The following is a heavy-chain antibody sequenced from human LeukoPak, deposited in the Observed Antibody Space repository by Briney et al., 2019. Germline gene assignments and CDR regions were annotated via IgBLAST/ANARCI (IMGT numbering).Heavy chain of an antibody. CDR2: ISAYSGNT. V-gene: IGHV1-18*01. CDR1: GYTFTSYG. Sequence: ASVKVSYKASGYTFTSYGISWVRQAPGQGLEWMGWISAYSGNTNYAQKLQSRVTMTTDTSTSTAYMELRSLRSDDTAVYYCARDLWRYCSGGSCYFDYWGQGTLVTVSS. D-gene: IGHD2-15*01. J-gene: IGHJ4*02. CDR3: ARDLWRYCSGGSCYFDY.